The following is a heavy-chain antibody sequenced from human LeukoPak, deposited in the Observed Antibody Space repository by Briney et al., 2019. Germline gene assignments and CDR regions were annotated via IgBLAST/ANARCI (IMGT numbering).Heavy chain of an antibody. CDR3: ARDSSGRQKLSDY. CDR2: IYYSGST. V-gene: IGHV4-39*07. J-gene: IGHJ4*02. CDR1: GGSISSSSYY. Sequence: PSETLSLTCTVSGGSISSSSYYWGWIRQPPGKGLKWIGSIYYSGSTYYNPSLKSRVTISVDTSKNQFSLKLSSVTAADTAVYYCARDSSGRQKLSDYWGQGTLVTVSS. D-gene: IGHD3-22*01.